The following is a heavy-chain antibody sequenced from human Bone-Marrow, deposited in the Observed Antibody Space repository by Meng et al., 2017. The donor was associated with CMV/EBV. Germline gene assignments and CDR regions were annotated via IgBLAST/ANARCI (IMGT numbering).Heavy chain of an antibody. CDR2: MNPNSGNT. CDR3: ASQRIIPDNNDAFNI. V-gene: IGHV1-8*01. D-gene: IGHD6-25*01. J-gene: IGHJ3*02. Sequence: ASVKVSCKASGYTFTSYDINWVRQATGQGLEWMGWMNPNSGNTGYAQKFQGRVTMTRNTSISTAYMELSSLRSEDTAVYYCASQRIIPDNNDAFNIWGQGTMVTVSS. CDR1: GYTFTSYD.